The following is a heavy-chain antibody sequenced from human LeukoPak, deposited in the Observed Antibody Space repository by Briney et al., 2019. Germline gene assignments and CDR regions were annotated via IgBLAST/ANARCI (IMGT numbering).Heavy chain of an antibody. CDR3: AKDTTMVRGDGFDY. D-gene: IGHD3-10*01. CDR2: ISSTGSYI. V-gene: IGHV3-21*04. CDR1: GFTFSSYS. J-gene: IGHJ4*02. Sequence: GGSLRLSCAASGFTFSSYSMNWVRQAPGKGLEWFSSISSTGSYIYYADSVKGRFTISRDNAKNSLYLQMNSLRAEDTAVYYCAKDTTMVRGDGFDYWGQGTLVTVSS.